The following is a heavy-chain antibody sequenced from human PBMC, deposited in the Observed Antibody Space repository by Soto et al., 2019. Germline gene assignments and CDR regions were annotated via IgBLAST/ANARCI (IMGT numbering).Heavy chain of an antibody. CDR2: ISWNSGTT. D-gene: IGHD2-8*01. Sequence: EVQLVESGGDLVQPGRSMRLSCAASGFTFVNYAMHWVRQVPGKAPEWVSGISWNSGTTGYADSVKGRFTISRDSARNSLYLQMNSLRPEDTALYYCAKDVRDLWWGGGYFENWGQGTPVTVSS. CDR3: AKDVRDLWWGGGYFEN. CDR1: GFTFVNYA. V-gene: IGHV3-9*01. J-gene: IGHJ4*02.